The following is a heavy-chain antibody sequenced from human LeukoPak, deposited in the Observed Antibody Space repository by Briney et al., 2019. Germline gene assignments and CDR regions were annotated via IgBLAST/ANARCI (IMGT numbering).Heavy chain of an antibody. V-gene: IGHV4-59*08. D-gene: IGHD1-26*01. CDR3: ARHISSGGTYAHFDY. J-gene: IGHJ4*02. CDR2: IYYNGNT. CDR1: GGSISSYY. Sequence: NPSETLSLTCTVSGGSISSYYWSWIRQPPGKGLEWIGYIYYNGNTNYNPSLESRVTMSLDTSENQVSLKLTSVTAADTAVYYCARHISSGGTYAHFDYWGQGTLVTVSS.